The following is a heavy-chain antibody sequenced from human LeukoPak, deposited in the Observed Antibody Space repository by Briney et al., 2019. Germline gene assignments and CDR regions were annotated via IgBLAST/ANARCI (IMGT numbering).Heavy chain of an antibody. V-gene: IGHV3-66*02. CDR3: ARDPDYYGMDV. CDR2: IYSGGST. CDR1: GFTFTSYA. Sequence: GGSLRLSCAASGFTFTSYAMSWVRQAPGKGLEWVSVIYSGGSTYYADSVKGRFTISRDNSKNTLYLQMNSLRAEDTAVYYCARDPDYYGMDVWGQGTTVTASS. J-gene: IGHJ6*02.